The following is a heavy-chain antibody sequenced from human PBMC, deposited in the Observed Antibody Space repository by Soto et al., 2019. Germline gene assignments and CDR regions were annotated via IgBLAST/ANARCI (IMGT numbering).Heavy chain of an antibody. CDR2: INHSGTT. CDR1: VGSVSGYF. J-gene: IGHJ4*02. V-gene: IGHV4-34*01. Sequence: PSETLSLNCAVYVGSVSGYFWSWIRQPPGKGLEWIGEINHSGTTSYSPSLDSRVTTSVDTSKNQFSLRLSSVTAADTAIYYCARRYCSDSYCSYFDYWGRGTLVTVSS. D-gene: IGHD2-15*01. CDR3: ARRYCSDSYCSYFDY.